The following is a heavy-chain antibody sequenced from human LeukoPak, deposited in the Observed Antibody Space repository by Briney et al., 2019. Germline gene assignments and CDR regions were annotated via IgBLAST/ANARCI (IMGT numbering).Heavy chain of an antibody. J-gene: IGHJ5*02. CDR1: GYNFTIYW. V-gene: IGHV5-51*01. CDR2: IYPGDSDT. D-gene: IGHD3-3*01. CDR3: AIFDFLFGEIDNWFDP. Sequence: GESLKISCKGSGYNFTIYWIGWVRQMPGKGLEWMGVIYPGDSDTSYSPSFQGQVTISADKSISTAYLQWSSLKASDTAMYYCAIFDFLFGEIDNWFDPWGQGTLVTVSS.